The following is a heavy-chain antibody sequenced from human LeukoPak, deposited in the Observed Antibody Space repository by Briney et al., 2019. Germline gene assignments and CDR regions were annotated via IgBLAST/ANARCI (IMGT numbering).Heavy chain of an antibody. J-gene: IGHJ3*02. D-gene: IGHD3-10*01. CDR3: EKDVALVRGVISAFDI. V-gene: IGHV3-23*01. CDR2: ISGSGGST. Sequence: GGSLRLSCAASGFTFSSYAMSWVRQAPGKGLEWVSAISGSGGSTYYADSVKGRFTISRDNSKNTLYLQMNSLRAEDTAVYYCEKDVALVRGVISAFDIWGQGTMVTVSS. CDR1: GFTFSSYA.